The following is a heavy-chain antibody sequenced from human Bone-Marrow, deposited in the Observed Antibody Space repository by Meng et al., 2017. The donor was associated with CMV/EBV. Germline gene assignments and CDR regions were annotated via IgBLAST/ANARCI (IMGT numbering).Heavy chain of an antibody. J-gene: IGHJ4*02. CDR3: ARERGPILGTRYYFDY. V-gene: IGHV4-34*01. Sequence: SEPLSLTCAVYGGSFSGYYWSWIRQPPGKGLEWTGEINHSGSTNYNPSLKSRVTISVDTSKNQFSLKLSSVTAADTAVYYCARERGPILGTRYYFDYWGQGTLVTVSS. CDR2: INHSGST. D-gene: IGHD2-2*02. CDR1: GGSFSGYY.